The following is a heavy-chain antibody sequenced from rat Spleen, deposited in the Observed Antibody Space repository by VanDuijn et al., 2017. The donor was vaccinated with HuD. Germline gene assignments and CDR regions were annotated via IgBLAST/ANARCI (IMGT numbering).Heavy chain of an antibody. CDR3: ARDAGILRY. CDR2: MWTGGST. J-gene: IGHJ2*01. CDR1: GFSLNRYH. D-gene: IGHD1-6*01. V-gene: IGHV2-43*01. Sequence: QVQLKESGPGLVQPSQTLSLTCTVSGFSLNRYHVSWVRQPPGKGLEWMGVMWTGGSTAYNSLPKSRLSISRDISKGQVFLKMNSLQTEDTATYCCARDAGILRYWRQGVMVTSSS.